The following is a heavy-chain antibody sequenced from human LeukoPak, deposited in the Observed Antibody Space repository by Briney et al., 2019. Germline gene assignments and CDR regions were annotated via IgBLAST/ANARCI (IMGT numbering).Heavy chain of an antibody. CDR3: AREKTAYYYDRSGFPEGAFDA. D-gene: IGHD3-22*01. V-gene: IGHV4-31*03. CDR1: GSSISSGGEY. Sequence: SETLSLTCTVSGSSISSGGEYWSWLRHLPGKGLEWIGYVYYSGSTYYNPSLESRITMSVDTTENQFSLKLTSVTAADTAVYYCAREKTAYYYDRSGFPEGAFDAWGQGTMVTVSS. CDR2: VYYSGST. J-gene: IGHJ3*01.